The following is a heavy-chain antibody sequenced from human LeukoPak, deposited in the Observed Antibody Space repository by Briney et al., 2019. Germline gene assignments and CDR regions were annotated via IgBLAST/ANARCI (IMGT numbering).Heavy chain of an antibody. Sequence: GGSLRLSCAASGFTFSSYSMNWGRQAPGKGLEWVSSISSSSSYIYYADSVKGRFTISRDNAKNSLYLQMNSLRAEDTAVYYCARDPLGDYAGYFDYWGQGTLVTVSS. D-gene: IGHD4-17*01. CDR2: ISSSSSYI. CDR3: ARDPLGDYAGYFDY. V-gene: IGHV3-21*01. CDR1: GFTFSSYS. J-gene: IGHJ4*02.